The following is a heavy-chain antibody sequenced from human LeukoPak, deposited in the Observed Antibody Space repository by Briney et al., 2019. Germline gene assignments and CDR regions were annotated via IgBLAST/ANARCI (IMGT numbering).Heavy chain of an antibody. Sequence: SVKVSCKASGGTFSSYAIRWVRQAAGQGLEWMGRIIPILGIANYAQKFQGRVTITADKSTSTAYMELSSLRSEDTAVYYCARGFLEWLPYYYGMDVWGQGTTVTVSS. CDR3: ARGFLEWLPYYYGMDV. V-gene: IGHV1-69*04. CDR1: GGTFSSYA. J-gene: IGHJ6*02. D-gene: IGHD3-3*01. CDR2: IIPILGIA.